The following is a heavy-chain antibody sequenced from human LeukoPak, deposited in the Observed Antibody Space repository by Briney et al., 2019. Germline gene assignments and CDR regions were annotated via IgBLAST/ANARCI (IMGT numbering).Heavy chain of an antibody. CDR2: INSDGSST. J-gene: IGHJ4*02. Sequence: PGGSLRLSCAASGFTFSSYWMHWVRQAPGKGLVWVSRINSDGSSTSYADSVRGRFTISRDNAKNTLYLQMNSLRAEDTAVYYCVRSDGYDSSGYYYGYYYFDYWGQGTLVTVSS. V-gene: IGHV3-74*01. CDR3: VRSDGYDSSGYYYGYYYFDY. CDR1: GFTFSSYW. D-gene: IGHD3-22*01.